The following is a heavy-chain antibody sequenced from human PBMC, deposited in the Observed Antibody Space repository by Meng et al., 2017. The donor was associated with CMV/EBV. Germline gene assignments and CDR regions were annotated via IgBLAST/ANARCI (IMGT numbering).Heavy chain of an antibody. CDR1: GFTFSDYY. J-gene: IGHJ4*02. CDR2: VNSNNDAT. CDR3: VRSSGWSLFDY. V-gene: IGHV1-2*02. Sequence: GAGQKEPGLVGQVSGPPSGFTFSDYYLHLVRQAPGQGLEWIGWVNSNNDATNYARKFQGRVSMTRDTSISTAHMELSRLMSDDTAVYYCVRSSGWSLFDYWGQGTLVTVSS. D-gene: IGHD6-19*01.